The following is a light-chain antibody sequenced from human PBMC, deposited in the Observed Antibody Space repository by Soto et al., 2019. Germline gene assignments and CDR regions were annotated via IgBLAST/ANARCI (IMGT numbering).Light chain of an antibody. CDR2: AAS. CDR1: QSIRSY. V-gene: IGKV1-39*01. CDR3: QQSYSIPPIT. J-gene: IGKJ5*01. Sequence: DIQMTQSPSSLSASVGDRVTITCRASQSIRSYLNWYQQKPGKAPKLLIYAASSLETGVPSRFSGSGSGTDFTLTISSLQPEDFATYYCQQSYSIPPITFGQGTRLEIK.